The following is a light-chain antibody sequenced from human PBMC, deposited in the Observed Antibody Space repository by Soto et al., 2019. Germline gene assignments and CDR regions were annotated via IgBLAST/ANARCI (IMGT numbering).Light chain of an antibody. CDR1: QTVSITY. CDR2: GAS. J-gene: IGKJ5*01. CDR3: QQYGSSPPIS. Sequence: DIVMTQSPDSLAVSLGERATLSCRASQTVSITYLTWYQQKPGQAPRLLIFGASKRATGIPDRFSGSGSGRDFTLTISGLEPEDFAVYYCQQYGSSPPISFGQGTRLEIK. V-gene: IGKV3-20*01.